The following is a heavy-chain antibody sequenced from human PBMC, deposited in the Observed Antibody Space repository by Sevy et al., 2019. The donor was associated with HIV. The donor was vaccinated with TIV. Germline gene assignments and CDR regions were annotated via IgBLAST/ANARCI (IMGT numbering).Heavy chain of an antibody. CDR3: AKDLEEHLVRLRFGFDY. V-gene: IGHV3-30-3*01. D-gene: IGHD6-13*01. CDR1: GFTFSRHA. Sequence: GGSLRLSCVGSGFTFSRHAMHWVRQAPGKGLEWVAVILYDGSNKYYADSVKGRFTISRDNSKNTLYLQMNGLRADDTAVYYCAKDLEEHLVRLRFGFDYWGQGTLVTVSS. CDR2: ILYDGSNK. J-gene: IGHJ4*02.